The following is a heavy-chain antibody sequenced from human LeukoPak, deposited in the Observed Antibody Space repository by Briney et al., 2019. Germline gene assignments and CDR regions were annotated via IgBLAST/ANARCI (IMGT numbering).Heavy chain of an antibody. CDR1: GYTFTSYY. Sequence: ASEKVSCEASGYTFTSYYMHWVRQAPGQGLEWMGIINPSGGSTSYAQKFQGRVTMTRDTSTSTVYMELSSLSSEDTAVYYCARGGRERYSSGWTDAFDIWGQGTMVTVSS. D-gene: IGHD6-19*01. CDR3: ARGGRERYSSGWTDAFDI. J-gene: IGHJ3*02. V-gene: IGHV1-46*01. CDR2: INPSGGST.